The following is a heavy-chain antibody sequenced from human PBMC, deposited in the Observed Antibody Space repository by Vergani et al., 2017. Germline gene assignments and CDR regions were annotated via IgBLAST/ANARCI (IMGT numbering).Heavy chain of an antibody. CDR2: INHSGST. Sequence: QVQLQQWGAGLLKPSETLSLTCAVYGGSFSGYYWSWIRQPPGKGLEWIGEINHSGSTNYNPSLKSRVTISVDPSKNQFSLKLSSVTAADTAVYYCARGARRGYYDFWSGSGWFDPWGQGTLVTVSS. D-gene: IGHD3-3*01. V-gene: IGHV4-34*01. J-gene: IGHJ5*02. CDR1: GGSFSGYY. CDR3: ARGARRGYYDFWSGSGWFDP.